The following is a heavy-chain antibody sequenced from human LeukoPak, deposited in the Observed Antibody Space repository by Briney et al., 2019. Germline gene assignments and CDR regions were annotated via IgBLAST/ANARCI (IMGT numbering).Heavy chain of an antibody. Sequence: GRSLRLSCTASGFTSGGYGMHWVRQAPGKGLEWVAVIWYDGGKKYYADSVKGRFTISRDNSKNTLYLQMNSLRAEDTAVYYCAKATPSYGGNPRLFEFWGQGTLVTVSS. J-gene: IGHJ4*02. CDR1: GFTSGGYG. CDR3: AKATPSYGGNPRLFEF. D-gene: IGHD4-23*01. V-gene: IGHV3-33*06. CDR2: IWYDGGKK.